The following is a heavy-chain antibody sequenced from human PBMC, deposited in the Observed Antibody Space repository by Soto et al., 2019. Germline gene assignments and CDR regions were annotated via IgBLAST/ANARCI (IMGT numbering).Heavy chain of an antibody. D-gene: IGHD3-10*01. J-gene: IGHJ6*02. Sequence: SETVSLTCAVDGGSFSGYCWSWIRQPPGQGLEWIGEINHSGSTNYNPSLKSRVTISVDTSKNQFSLKLSSVTAADTAGYSCARGRLNYYGSRRGMDVWGQGTTVTGSS. CDR1: GGSFSGYC. V-gene: IGHV4-34*01. CDR3: ARGRLNYYGSRRGMDV. CDR2: INHSGST.